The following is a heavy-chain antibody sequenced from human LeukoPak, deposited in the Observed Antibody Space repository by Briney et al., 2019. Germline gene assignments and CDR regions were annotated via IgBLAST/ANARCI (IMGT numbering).Heavy chain of an antibody. Sequence: PSETLSLTCTVSGGSISSYYWSWIRQPPGKGLEWIGYIYYSGSTNYNPSLKSRVTISVDTSKNQFSLKLSSVTAADTAVYYCARRGTAADWFDPWGQRTLVTVSS. J-gene: IGHJ5*02. CDR2: IYYSGST. D-gene: IGHD3-16*01. CDR1: GGSISSYY. V-gene: IGHV4-59*08. CDR3: ARRGTAADWFDP.